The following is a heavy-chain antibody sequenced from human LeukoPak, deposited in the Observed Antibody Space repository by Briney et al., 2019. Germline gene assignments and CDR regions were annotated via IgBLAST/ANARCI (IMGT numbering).Heavy chain of an antibody. CDR3: AREGPYGDYVSYFQH. J-gene: IGHJ1*01. D-gene: IGHD4-17*01. CDR1: GGSISSSSYY. V-gene: IGHV4-39*07. Sequence: PSETLSLTCTVSGGSISSSSYYWGWIRQPPGKGLEWIGSIYYSGSTYYNPSLKSRVTISVDTSKNQFSLKLSSVTAADTAVYYCAREGPYGDYVSYFQHWGQGTLVTVSS. CDR2: IYYSGST.